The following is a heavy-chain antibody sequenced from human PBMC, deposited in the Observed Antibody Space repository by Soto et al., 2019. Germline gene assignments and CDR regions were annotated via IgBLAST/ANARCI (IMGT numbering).Heavy chain of an antibody. J-gene: IGHJ4*02. Sequence: QLQLQESGPGLVKPSETLSLTCTVSGGSISSSSYYWGWIRQPPGKGLEWTGSIYYSGSNYYTPSIKSRVTTAVDTSKNQFSWKLSPVTAADTAVYYCPRARGSDVLIDYWGQGTLVTVSS. D-gene: IGHD1-26*01. V-gene: IGHV4-39*01. CDR3: PRARGSDVLIDY. CDR2: IYYSGSN. CDR1: GGSISSSSYY.